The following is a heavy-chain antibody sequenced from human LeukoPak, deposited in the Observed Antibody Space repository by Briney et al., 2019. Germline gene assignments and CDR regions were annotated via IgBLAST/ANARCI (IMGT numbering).Heavy chain of an antibody. D-gene: IGHD3-10*01. CDR1: GFTFDDYA. Sequence: GRSLRLSCAASGFTFDDYAMHWVRQAPGKGLEWVSGISWNSGSIGYADSVKGRFTISRDNAKNSLYLQMNSLRAEDTALYYCAKGVLWFGESYHFDYWGQGTLVTVSS. CDR2: ISWNSGSI. J-gene: IGHJ4*02. CDR3: AKGVLWFGESYHFDY. V-gene: IGHV3-9*01.